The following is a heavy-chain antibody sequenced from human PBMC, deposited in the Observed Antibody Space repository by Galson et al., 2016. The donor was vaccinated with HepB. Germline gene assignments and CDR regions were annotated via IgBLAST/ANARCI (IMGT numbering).Heavy chain of an antibody. V-gene: IGHV3-30*03. J-gene: IGHJ4*02. CDR3: ASMDSTIVVANL. CDR2: ISYDGSSK. CDR1: GFIFRNFG. Sequence: SLRLSCAASGFIFRNFGMHWVRQAPGKGLEWVAIISYDGSSKYYADSVKGRFTISRDNPRNTLYLQMNSLRDEDTAVYFCASMDSTIVVANLWGQGTLVTVSS. D-gene: IGHD3-22*01.